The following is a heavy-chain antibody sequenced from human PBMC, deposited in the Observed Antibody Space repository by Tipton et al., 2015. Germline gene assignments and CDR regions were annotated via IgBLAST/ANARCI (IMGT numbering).Heavy chain of an antibody. D-gene: IGHD4-23*01. CDR1: GDPINRYY. Sequence: TLSLTCSVSGDPINRYYWSWIRQPPGKGLECIGYIYYTGSTHYNPSLKSRVTISVDTSKSQFSLKLTSVTAADTAMYYCARARGRHGGLLDSWGQGTLVIVSS. CDR2: IYYTGST. V-gene: IGHV4-59*07. CDR3: ARARGRHGGLLDS. J-gene: IGHJ4*02.